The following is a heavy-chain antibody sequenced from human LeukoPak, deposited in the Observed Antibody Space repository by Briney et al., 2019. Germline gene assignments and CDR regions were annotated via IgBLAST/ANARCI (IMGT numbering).Heavy chain of an antibody. V-gene: IGHV3-33*01. J-gene: IGHJ4*02. CDR1: GFTFNSYG. CDR2: MWYDGSNK. CDR3: ARGLPPVMKYYFDY. Sequence: PGGSLRLSCAASGFTFNSYGMLWVRQAPGKGLEGVAVMWYDGSNKYYADSVKGRFTIYRDDSKNTLYLQMNSLRAEDTAMYYCARGLPPVMKYYFDYWGQGTLVTVSS. D-gene: IGHD4-11*01.